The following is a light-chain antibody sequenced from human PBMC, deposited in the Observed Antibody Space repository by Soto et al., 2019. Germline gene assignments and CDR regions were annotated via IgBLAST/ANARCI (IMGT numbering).Light chain of an antibody. V-gene: IGLV1-40*01. J-gene: IGLJ2*01. CDR2: GNS. Sequence: QLVLTQPPSVSGAPGQRVTISCTRSSSNIGAGYDVHWYQQLPGTAPELPINGNSNRPSGVPDRFSGSKSGTSASLAITGLQAEDEADYYCQSYDSSLSGVVFGGGTKLTVL. CDR1: SSNIGAGYD. CDR3: QSYDSSLSGVV.